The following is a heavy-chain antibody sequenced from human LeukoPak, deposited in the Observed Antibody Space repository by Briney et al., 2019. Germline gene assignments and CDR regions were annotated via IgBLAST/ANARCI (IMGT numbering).Heavy chain of an antibody. CDR1: GCTFRNYG. D-gene: IGHD5-12*01. CDR3: AKDIQSGYDYYYYYTMDV. CDR2: ISFDDGSKQ. J-gene: IGHJ6*02. Sequence: PGGSLRLSCAASGCTFRNYGIHWVRQAPGKGLEWVAVISFDDGSKQYYADSVRGRFTVSRDNSKNTLYLQMSSLSNEDTAVYYCAKDIQSGYDYYYYYTMDVWGQGTTVTVSS. V-gene: IGHV3-30*18.